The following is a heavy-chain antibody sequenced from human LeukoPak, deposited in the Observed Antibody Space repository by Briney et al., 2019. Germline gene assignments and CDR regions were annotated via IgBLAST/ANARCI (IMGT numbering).Heavy chain of an antibody. V-gene: IGHV3-23*01. CDR3: ANEYSKGDI. J-gene: IGHJ3*02. D-gene: IGHD4-11*01. CDR1: GFTFSSYA. CDR2: LSGSGATT. Sequence: PGGSLRLSCAASGFTFSSYAMSWVRQAPGKGLEWVSALSGSGATTYHADSVKGRFTISRDNSKKTLYLQMNSLRAEDAAVYYCANEYSKGDIWGQGTMVTVSS.